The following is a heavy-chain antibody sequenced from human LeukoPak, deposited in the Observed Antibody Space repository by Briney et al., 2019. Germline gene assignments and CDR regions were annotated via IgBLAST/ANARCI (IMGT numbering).Heavy chain of an antibody. Sequence: ASVKVSCKASEYIFTGYYMHWVRQAPGQGLEWMGWINPNSGGTNYAQKFQGRVTMTRDTSISTAYMELSRLRSDDTAVYYCATLRYFDWLRFDPWGQGTLVTVSS. V-gene: IGHV1-2*02. CDR2: INPNSGGT. CDR3: ATLRYFDWLRFDP. J-gene: IGHJ5*02. D-gene: IGHD3-9*01. CDR1: EYIFTGYY.